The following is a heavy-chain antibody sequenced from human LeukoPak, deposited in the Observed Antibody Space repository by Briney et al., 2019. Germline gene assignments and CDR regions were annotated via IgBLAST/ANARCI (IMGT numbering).Heavy chain of an antibody. D-gene: IGHD3-10*01. CDR2: INHSGST. J-gene: IGHJ6*02. CDR3: ARVITMVRGVIIREDV. Sequence: PSETLSLTCAVYGGSFSGYYWSWIRQPPGKGLEWIGEINHSGSTNYNPSPKSRVTISVDTSKNQFSLKLSSVTAADTAVYYCARVITMVRGVIIREDVWGQGTTVTVSS. CDR1: GGSFSGYY. V-gene: IGHV4-34*01.